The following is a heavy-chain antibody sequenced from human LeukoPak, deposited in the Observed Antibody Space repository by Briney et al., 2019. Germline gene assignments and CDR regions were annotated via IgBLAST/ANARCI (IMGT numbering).Heavy chain of an antibody. CDR1: GFTFSSYA. CDR3: ARMGPFD. Sequence: GGSLRLSCAASGFTFSSYAMHWVRQAPGKGLEYVSAISSNGGSTYYANSVKGRFTISRDNSKNTLYLQMGSLRAEDMAVYYCARMGPFDWGQGTLVTVSS. CDR2: ISSNGGST. D-gene: IGHD1-26*01. V-gene: IGHV3-64*01. J-gene: IGHJ4*02.